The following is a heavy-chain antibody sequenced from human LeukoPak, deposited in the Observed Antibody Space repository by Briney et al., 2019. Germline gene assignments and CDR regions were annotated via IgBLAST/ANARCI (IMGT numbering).Heavy chain of an antibody. V-gene: IGHV3-23*01. J-gene: IGHJ4*02. D-gene: IGHD5-18*01. CDR3: ASSDTAMVTYNY. CDR2: ISGSGGST. Sequence: GGSLRLSCAASGFTFSSYAMSWVRHAPGKGLEWVSAISGSGGSTYYADSVKGRFTNSRDNSKNTLYLQMNSLRAEDTAVYYCASSDTAMVTYNYWGQGTLVTVSS. CDR1: GFTFSSYA.